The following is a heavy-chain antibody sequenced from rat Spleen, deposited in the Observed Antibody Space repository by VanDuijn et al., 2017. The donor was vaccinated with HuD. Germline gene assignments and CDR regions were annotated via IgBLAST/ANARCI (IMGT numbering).Heavy chain of an antibody. Sequence: EVQLVESGGGLVQPGRSLKLSCAASGFTFSSFPMAWVRQAPKKGLEWVAYISSSGDSTDYRDSVKGRFTMSRDNTRRTLHLQMNSLRSEDTATYYCTRASYSGGVLYTTDYWGQGVMVTVSS. V-gene: IGHV5-46*01. D-gene: IGHD1-6*01. CDR2: ISSSGDST. CDR3: TRASYSGGVLYTTDY. CDR1: GFTFSSFP. J-gene: IGHJ2*01.